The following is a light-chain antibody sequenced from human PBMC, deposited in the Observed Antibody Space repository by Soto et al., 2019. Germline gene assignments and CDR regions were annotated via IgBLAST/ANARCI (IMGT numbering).Light chain of an antibody. J-gene: IGLJ1*01. CDR3: AAWDDSLNGYV. CDR2: NNN. CDR1: SSNIGTNA. Sequence: QSVVTQPPSASGTPGQRATISCSGGSSNIGTNAVNSYQQLPGTAPKLLIYNNNQRPSGVPDRFSGCKSGTSASLAISGLQSEDDVDYYCAAWDDSLNGYVFGTGTKLTVL. V-gene: IGLV1-44*01.